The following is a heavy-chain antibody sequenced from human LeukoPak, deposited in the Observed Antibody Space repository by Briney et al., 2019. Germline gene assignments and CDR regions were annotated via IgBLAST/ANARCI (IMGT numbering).Heavy chain of an antibody. J-gene: IGHJ4*02. CDR1: GYTFTTYD. CDR3: ARGRCVGSTNCYYFDS. Sequence: ASVKVSCKASGYTFTTYDINWVRQATGQGLEWMGWMNPNSGNTGYAQKFQGRVTITRDTSASTAYMELSSLRSEDTAVYYCARGRCVGSTNCYYFDSWGQGTLVTVSS. CDR2: MNPNSGNT. V-gene: IGHV1-8*01. D-gene: IGHD2-2*01.